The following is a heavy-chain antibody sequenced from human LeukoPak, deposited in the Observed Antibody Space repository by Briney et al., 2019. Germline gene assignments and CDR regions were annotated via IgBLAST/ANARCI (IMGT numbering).Heavy chain of an antibody. D-gene: IGHD5-12*01. Sequence: GGSLRLSCAASGFTFSSYAMSWVRQAPGKGLEWVSAISGSGGSTYYADSVKGRFTISRDNAKNSLYLQMNSLRAEDTALYYCAKGKLVATTDFDYWGQRSLVTVCS. CDR2: ISGSGGST. V-gene: IGHV3-23*01. J-gene: IGHJ4*02. CDR1: GFTFSSYA. CDR3: AKGKLVATTDFDY.